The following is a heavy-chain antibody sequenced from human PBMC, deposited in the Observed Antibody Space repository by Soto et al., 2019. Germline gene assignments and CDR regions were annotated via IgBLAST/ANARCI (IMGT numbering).Heavy chain of an antibody. J-gene: IGHJ6*02. CDR2: ISFDGRSE. V-gene: IGHV3-30*04. D-gene: IGHD3-10*01. CDR3: ARSRHGSGSYTHFYYGLDV. Sequence: QVQLVESGGGVVQPGRSLRLSCAASGFTFISYAMHWFRQAPGKGLEWWAVISFDGRSEYYEDSVKGRFTISRDNSKNTVYLQMNSLRSEDTAVYYCARSRHGSGSYTHFYYGLDVWGQGTTVTVSS. CDR1: GFTFISYA.